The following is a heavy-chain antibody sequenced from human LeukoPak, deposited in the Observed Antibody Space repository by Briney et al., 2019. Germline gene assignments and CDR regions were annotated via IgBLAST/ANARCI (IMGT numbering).Heavy chain of an antibody. CDR2: ISSSSSYT. J-gene: IGHJ4*02. D-gene: IGHD2-15*01. CDR3: ARGFGGGSFAFDY. CDR1: GFTFSDYY. Sequence: GGSLRLSCAASGFTFSDYYMSWIRQAPGKGLEWVSYISSSSSYTNYADSVKGRFTISRDNAKNSLYLQMNSLRAEDTAVHYCARGFGGGSFAFDYWGQGTLVTVSS. V-gene: IGHV3-11*06.